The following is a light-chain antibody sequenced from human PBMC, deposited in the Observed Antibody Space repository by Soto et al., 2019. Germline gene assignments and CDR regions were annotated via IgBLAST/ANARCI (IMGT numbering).Light chain of an antibody. J-gene: IGKJ4*01. Sequence: DIQMTQSPSSVSASGGDRVTITCRASQDIRSWLAWYQQKPGKPPKLLIYAASNLQSGVPSRFSGSGSGTDFTLTISSLQPEDFATYYCQEANSFPLTFGGGTKVEIK. V-gene: IGKV1D-12*01. CDR2: AAS. CDR1: QDIRSW. CDR3: QEANSFPLT.